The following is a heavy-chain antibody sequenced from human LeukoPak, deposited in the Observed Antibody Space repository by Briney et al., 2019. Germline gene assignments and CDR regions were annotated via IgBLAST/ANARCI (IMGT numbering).Heavy chain of an antibody. Sequence: GGSLRLSCAASGFTFSSYAMNWVRQAPGKGLEWVSGISASSSIYYADSVKGRFTISRDNSKNTLYLQVNSLRAEDTAVYYCARGAAGIADYWGQGTLVTVSS. CDR1: GFTFSSYA. CDR2: ISASSSI. CDR3: ARGAAGIADY. D-gene: IGHD6-13*01. J-gene: IGHJ4*02. V-gene: IGHV3-23*01.